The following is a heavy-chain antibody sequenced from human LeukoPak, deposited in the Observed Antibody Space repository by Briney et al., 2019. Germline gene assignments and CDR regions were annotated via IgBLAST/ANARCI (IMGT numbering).Heavy chain of an antibody. CDR1: GGSISSSSYY. J-gene: IGHJ4*02. D-gene: IGHD5-24*01. CDR3: ARLRGDGYNFFDY. CDR2: IYYSGST. Sequence: PSETLSLTCTVSGGSISSSSYYWGWIRQPPGKGLEWIGSIYYSGSTYYNPSLKSRVTISVDTSKNQFSLKLSSVTAADTAVYYCARLRGDGYNFFDYWGQGTLVTVSS. V-gene: IGHV4-39*01.